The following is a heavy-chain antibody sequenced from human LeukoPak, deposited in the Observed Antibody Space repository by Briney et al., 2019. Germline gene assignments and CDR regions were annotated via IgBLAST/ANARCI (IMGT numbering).Heavy chain of an antibody. Sequence: RRASVKVSCKASGYTFTSYGISWVRQAPGQGLEWMGWINPNSGGTNYAQKFQGRVTMTRDTSISTAYMELSRLRSDDTAVYYCARGRPHIVVVPAAMGGYYYYMDVWGKGTTVTVSS. V-gene: IGHV1-2*02. CDR1: GYTFTSYG. CDR2: INPNSGGT. CDR3: ARGRPHIVVVPAAMGGYYYYMDV. J-gene: IGHJ6*03. D-gene: IGHD2-2*01.